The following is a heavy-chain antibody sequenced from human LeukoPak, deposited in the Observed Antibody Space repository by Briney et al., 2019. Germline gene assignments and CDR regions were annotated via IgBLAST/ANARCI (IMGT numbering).Heavy chain of an antibody. CDR1: GFTFSTYA. Sequence: PGGSLTLSCPPSGFTFSTYAMHWVRQAPGNGLEWVALISSDGRDTYYADSVKGRFTVSRDNSKNTLFLQMNGLRAEDTAVFYCARGRSLDYCSSTTCYAHCGVWGEGTLVTVSS. J-gene: IGHJ1*01. D-gene: IGHD2-2*01. CDR3: ARGRSLDYCSSTTCYAHCGV. V-gene: IGHV3-30*04. CDR2: ISSDGRDT.